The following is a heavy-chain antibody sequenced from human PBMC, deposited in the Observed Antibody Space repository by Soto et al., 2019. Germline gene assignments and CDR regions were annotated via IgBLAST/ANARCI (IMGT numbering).Heavy chain of an antibody. Sequence: GASVKVSRKASGGTFSSYAISWVRQAPGQGLEWMGGIIPIFGTANYAQKFQGRVTITADESTSTAYMELSSLRSEDTAVYYCARVDRDILLRLPDYWGQGTLVTVSS. V-gene: IGHV1-69*13. CDR2: IIPIFGTA. CDR1: GGTFSSYA. CDR3: ARVDRDILLRLPDY. D-gene: IGHD3-22*01. J-gene: IGHJ4*02.